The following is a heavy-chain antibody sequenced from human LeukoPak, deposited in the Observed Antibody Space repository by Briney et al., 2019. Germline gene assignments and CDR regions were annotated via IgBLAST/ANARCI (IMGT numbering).Heavy chain of an antibody. CDR1: GYTFTSYY. Sequence: ASVKVSCKASGYTFTSYYMHWVRQAPGQGLEWMGVINPSGGSTGYAQKFQGRVTMTRDTSTSTVYMELSSLRSEDTAVYYCARDNPERPFDYWGQGTLVTVSS. J-gene: IGHJ4*02. CDR2: INPSGGST. V-gene: IGHV1-46*01. D-gene: IGHD1-1*01. CDR3: ARDNPERPFDY.